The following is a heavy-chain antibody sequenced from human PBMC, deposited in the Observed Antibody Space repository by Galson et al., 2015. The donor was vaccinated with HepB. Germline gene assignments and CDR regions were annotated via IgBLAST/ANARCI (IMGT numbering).Heavy chain of an antibody. CDR2: IIPIFGTA. CDR1: GGTFSSYA. J-gene: IGHJ3*02. D-gene: IGHD5-12*01. V-gene: IGHV1-69*06. CDR3: AREVAPHDAFDI. Sequence: SVKVSCKASGGTFSSYAISWVRQAPGQGLEWMGGIIPIFGTANYAQKFQGRVTITADKSTSTAYMELSSLRSEDTAVYYCAREVAPHDAFDIWGQGTMVTVSS.